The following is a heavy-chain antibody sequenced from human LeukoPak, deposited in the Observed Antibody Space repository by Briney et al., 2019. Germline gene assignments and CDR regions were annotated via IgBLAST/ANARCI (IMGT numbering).Heavy chain of an antibody. J-gene: IGHJ4*02. Sequence: ASVKVSCKASVYSLTGDYIHWVRQARGQRREWRGWIIHNSVGTNNTHKPQCRVTLTRETSISTAYMELSRLRSDDTAVYYCARVVRGVMGATYYFDYWGQGTLVTVPS. CDR2: IIHNSVGT. CDR1: VYSLTGDY. V-gene: IGHV1-2*02. D-gene: IGHD3-10*01. CDR3: ARVVRGVMGATYYFDY.